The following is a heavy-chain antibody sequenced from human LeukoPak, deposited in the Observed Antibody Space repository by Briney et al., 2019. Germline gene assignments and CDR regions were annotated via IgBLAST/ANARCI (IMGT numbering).Heavy chain of an antibody. J-gene: IGHJ5*02. Sequence: EASETLSLTCAVYGGSFSGYYWSWIRQPPGKGLEWIGEINHSGSTNYNPSLKSRVTISVDTSKNQFSLKLSSVTAADTAVYYCARGGFDDSSLDPWGQGNLVTVSS. CDR3: ARGGFDDSSLDP. CDR2: INHSGST. D-gene: IGHD3-22*01. V-gene: IGHV4-34*01. CDR1: GGSFSGYY.